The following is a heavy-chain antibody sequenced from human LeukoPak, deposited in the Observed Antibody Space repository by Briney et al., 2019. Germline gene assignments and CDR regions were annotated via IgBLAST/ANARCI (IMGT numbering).Heavy chain of an antibody. D-gene: IGHD5-12*01. Sequence: ASVKVSCKASGYTFTSYDINWVRQAPGQGLEWMGWINPNSGNTGYAQKFQGRVTMTRNTSISTAYMELRSLRSEDTAVYYCARAYSGYDFGYWGQGTLVTVSS. CDR3: ARAYSGYDFGY. V-gene: IGHV1-8*01. J-gene: IGHJ4*02. CDR1: GYTFTSYD. CDR2: INPNSGNT.